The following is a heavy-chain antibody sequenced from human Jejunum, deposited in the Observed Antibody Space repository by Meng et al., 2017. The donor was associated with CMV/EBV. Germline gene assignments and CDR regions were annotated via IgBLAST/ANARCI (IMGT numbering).Heavy chain of an antibody. CDR1: GYMFTRYP. Sequence: VSGKASGYMFTRYPMHWVRQAPGQGLEWMGMINPSTGSTTYTEKFQGRVTMTSDTSTSTVYMEMTSLRPEDTAIYYCARDSPLVYWGQGTLVTVSS. J-gene: IGHJ4*02. V-gene: IGHV1-46*01. CDR2: INPSTGST. CDR3: ARDSPLVY.